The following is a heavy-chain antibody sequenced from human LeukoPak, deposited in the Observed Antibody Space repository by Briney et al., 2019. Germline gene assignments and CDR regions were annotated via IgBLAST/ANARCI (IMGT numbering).Heavy chain of an antibody. V-gene: IGHV3-30-3*01. J-gene: IGHJ4*02. Sequence: GGSLRLSCAASGFTFSSYAIHWVRQSPGKGLEWVAIISYDGTIKYYADSVKGRFTISRDNSKNTLYLQMNTLRAEDTALYYCAKENNAGIAVAVRGGFDYWGQGTLVTVSS. CDR2: ISYDGTIK. D-gene: IGHD6-19*01. CDR3: AKENNAGIAVAVRGGFDY. CDR1: GFTFSSYA.